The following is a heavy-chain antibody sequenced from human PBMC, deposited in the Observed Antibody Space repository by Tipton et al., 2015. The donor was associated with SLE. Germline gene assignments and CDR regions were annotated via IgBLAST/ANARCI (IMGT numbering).Heavy chain of an antibody. J-gene: IGHJ3*01. CDR2: VFRGGST. V-gene: IGHV4-34*12. CDR3: ARTFYGGGDAFDV. D-gene: IGHD4-23*01. Sequence: TLSLTCSVYGDSLSGQYWSWIRQPPGKGLEWIGEVFRGGSTNYSPSLESRVTITVDMSKNQFSLRLNSVTAVDTAVYYCARTFYGGGDAFDVWGQGTKVSVSS. CDR1: GDSLSGQY.